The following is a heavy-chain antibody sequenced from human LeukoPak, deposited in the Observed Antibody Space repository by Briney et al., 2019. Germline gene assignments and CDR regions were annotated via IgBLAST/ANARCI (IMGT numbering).Heavy chain of an antibody. J-gene: IGHJ4*02. D-gene: IGHD7-27*01. CDR2: INAGSGGP. CDR1: GYTFSGYF. V-gene: IGHV1-2*06. CDR3: ARDLSSTPHWELDY. Sequence: GASVKVSCKTSGYTFSGYFIHWARQAAGQGLEWMGRINAGSGGPEYAEDFQGRVTMTRDTSITTASMELSGLTSDDTAIYYCARDLSSTPHWELDYWGQGTLVTVSS.